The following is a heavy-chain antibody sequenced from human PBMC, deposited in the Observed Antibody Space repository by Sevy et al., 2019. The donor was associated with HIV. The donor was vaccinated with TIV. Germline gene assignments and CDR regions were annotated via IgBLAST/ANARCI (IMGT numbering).Heavy chain of an antibody. V-gene: IGHV3-23*01. CDR2: ISGSGGST. D-gene: IGHD3-9*01. CDR3: AKPLGYFDQYYFDY. Sequence: GGSLRLSCAASGFTFSSYAMSWVRQTPGKGLEWVSAISGSGGSTYYADSVKGRFTISRDNSKNTLYLQMNSLRAEDTAVYYCAKPLGYFDQYYFDYWGQGTLVTVSS. CDR1: GFTFSSYA. J-gene: IGHJ4*02.